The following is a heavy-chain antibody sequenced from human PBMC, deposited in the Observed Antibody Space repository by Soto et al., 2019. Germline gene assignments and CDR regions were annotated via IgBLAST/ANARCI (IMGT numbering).Heavy chain of an antibody. Sequence: SETLSLTCAVYGGSFSGYYWSWIRQPPGKGLEWIGEINHSGSTNYNPSLKSRVTISVDTSKNQFSLKLSSATAADTAVYYCARKRYYYLDVWGKGITVTVAS. V-gene: IGHV4-34*01. J-gene: IGHJ6*03. CDR3: ARKRYYYLDV. CDR1: GGSFSGYY. CDR2: INHSGST.